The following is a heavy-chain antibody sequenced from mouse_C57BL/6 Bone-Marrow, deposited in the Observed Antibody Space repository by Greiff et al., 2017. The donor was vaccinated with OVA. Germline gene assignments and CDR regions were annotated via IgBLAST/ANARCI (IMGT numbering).Heavy chain of an antibody. CDR2: ISNGGGST. CDR3: ARHSQDGYLFWYFDV. V-gene: IGHV5-12*01. CDR1: GFTFSDYY. Sequence: EVHLVESGGGLVQPGGSLKLSCAASGFTFSDYYMYWVRQTPEKRLEWVAYISNGGGSTYYPDTVKGRFTISRDNAKNTLYLQMSRLKSEDTAMYYCARHSQDGYLFWYFDVWGTGTTVTVSS. J-gene: IGHJ1*03. D-gene: IGHD2-3*01.